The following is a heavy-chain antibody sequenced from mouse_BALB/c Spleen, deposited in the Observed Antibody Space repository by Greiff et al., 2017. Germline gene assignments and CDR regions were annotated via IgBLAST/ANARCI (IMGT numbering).Heavy chain of an antibody. V-gene: IGHV1-7*01. CDR1: GYTFTSYW. D-gene: IGHD1-2*01. J-gene: IGHJ2*01. CDR2: INPSTGYT. CDR3: ARRGFTTAFDY. Sequence: VQVVESGAELAKPGASVKMSCKASGYTFTSYWMHWVKQRPGQGLEWIGYINPSTGYTEYNQKFKDKATLTADKSSSTAYMQLSSLTSEDSAVYYCARRGFTTAFDYWGQGTTLTVSS.